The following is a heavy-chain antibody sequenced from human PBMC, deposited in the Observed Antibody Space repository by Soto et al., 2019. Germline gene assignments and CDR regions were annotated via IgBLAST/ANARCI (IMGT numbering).Heavy chain of an antibody. J-gene: IGHJ5*02. D-gene: IGHD1-1*01. CDR2: INHSGST. CDR3: ARRRSVEVQIRWFDP. Sequence: QVQLQQWGAGLLKPSETLSLTCAVYGGSFSGYYWSWIRQPPGKGLEWIGEINHSGSTNYNPSLKSRVTISVDTSKNQFSLKLSSVTAADTAVYYYARRRSVEVQIRWFDPWGQGTLVTVSS. CDR1: GGSFSGYY. V-gene: IGHV4-34*01.